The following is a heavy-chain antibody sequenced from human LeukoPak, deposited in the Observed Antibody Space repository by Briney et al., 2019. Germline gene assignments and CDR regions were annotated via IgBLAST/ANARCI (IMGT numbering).Heavy chain of an antibody. V-gene: IGHV3-23*01. D-gene: IGHD3-3*01. CDR2: ITGSGGST. CDR3: ARDERLLSFLK. J-gene: IGHJ4*02. CDR1: GFTFSSYD. Sequence: GGSLRLSCVASGFTFSSYDMHWVRQAPGKGLEWVSGITGSGGSTYYADSVKGRFTISRDNSKNTPYLQMNSLRAEDTAIYYCARDERLLSFLKWGQGTLVTVSS.